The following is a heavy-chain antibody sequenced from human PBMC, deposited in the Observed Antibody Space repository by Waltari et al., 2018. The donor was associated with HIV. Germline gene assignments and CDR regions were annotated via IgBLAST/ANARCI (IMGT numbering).Heavy chain of an antibody. V-gene: IGHV4-39*07. D-gene: IGHD2-15*01. CDR3: ARETTRWSGGYYYGMDV. J-gene: IGHJ6*02. CDR1: GGSISSSSYY. CDR2: IYYSGST. Sequence: QLQLQELGPGLVKPSETLSLTCTVSGGSISSSSYYWGWIRQPPGKGLEWIGSIYYSGSTYYNPSLKSRVTISVDTSKNQFSLKLSSVTAADTAVYYCARETTRWSGGYYYGMDVWGQGTTVTVSS.